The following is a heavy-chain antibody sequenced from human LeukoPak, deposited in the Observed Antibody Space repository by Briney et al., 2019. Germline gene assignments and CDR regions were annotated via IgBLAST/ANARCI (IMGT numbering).Heavy chain of an antibody. CDR3: ARITTNGYFEY. V-gene: IGHV3-7*01. CDR2: IKFDESEK. J-gene: IGHJ4*02. CDR1: GFTFSSFW. D-gene: IGHD1-1*01. Sequence: GGSLRLSCVGSGFTFSSFWMGWVRQAPGKGLEWVASIKFDESEKHHVDSVKGRFTVSRDNAKNSLYLQMNSLRAEDTAVYFCARITTNGYFEYWGQGIVVTVSS.